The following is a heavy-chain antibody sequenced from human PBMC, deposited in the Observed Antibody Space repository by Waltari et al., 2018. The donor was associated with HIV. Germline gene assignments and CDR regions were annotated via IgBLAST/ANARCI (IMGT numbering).Heavy chain of an antibody. Sequence: QVQLVQSGAEVKKPGASVKVSCKPSGYTFTSYDINWVRQATGQGLEWMGWMNPNSGNTGYAQKFQGRVTMTRNTSISTAYMELSSLRSEDTAVYYCARFLDFWSGSQNYYYYGMDVWGQGTTVTVSS. CDR3: ARFLDFWSGSQNYYYYGMDV. J-gene: IGHJ6*02. V-gene: IGHV1-8*01. D-gene: IGHD3-3*01. CDR2: MNPNSGNT. CDR1: GYTFTSYD.